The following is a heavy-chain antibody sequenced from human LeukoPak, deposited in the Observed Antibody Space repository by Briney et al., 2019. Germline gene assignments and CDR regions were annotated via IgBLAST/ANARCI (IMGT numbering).Heavy chain of an antibody. V-gene: IGHV3-23*01. CDR3: AKDRGYDFWSGYYTGTGFDAFDI. D-gene: IGHD3-3*01. Sequence: QPGGSLRLSCAASGFTFSSYAMSWVRQAPGKGLEWVSAISGSGGSTYYADSVKGRFTISRDNSKNTLYLQMNSLRAEDTAVYYCAKDRGYDFWSGYYTGTGFDAFDIWGKGTMVTVSS. J-gene: IGHJ3*02. CDR1: GFTFSSYA. CDR2: ISGSGGST.